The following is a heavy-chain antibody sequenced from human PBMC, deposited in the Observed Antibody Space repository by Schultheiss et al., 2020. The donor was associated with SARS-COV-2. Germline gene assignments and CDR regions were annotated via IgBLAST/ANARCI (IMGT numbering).Heavy chain of an antibody. CDR1: GGTFSSYA. V-gene: IGHV1-8*03. J-gene: IGHJ5*02. D-gene: IGHD1-26*01. CDR2: MNPNSGNT. CDR3: SRGQTGFSSSWSRIVGATSYWFDP. Sequence: ASVKVSCKASGGTFSSYAISWVRQATGQGLEWMGWMNPNSGNTGYAQKFQGRVTITRNTSISTAYMELSSLRSEETAVYYCSRGQTGFSSSWSRIVGATSYWFDPWGQGTLVTVSS.